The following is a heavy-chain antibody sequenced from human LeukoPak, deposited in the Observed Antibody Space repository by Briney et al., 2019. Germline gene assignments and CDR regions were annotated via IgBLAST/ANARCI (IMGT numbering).Heavy chain of an antibody. V-gene: IGHV4-59*08. CDR3: ARGHVDYDSSGYYYRYFQH. J-gene: IGHJ1*01. D-gene: IGHD3-22*01. CDR2: IYYSGST. CDR1: GGSISSYY. Sequence: PSETLSLTCTVSGGSISSYYWSRIRQPPGKGLEWIGYIYYSGSTNYNPSLKSRVTISVDTSKNQFSLKLSSVTAADTAVYYCARGHVDYDSSGYYYRYFQHWGQGTLVTVSS.